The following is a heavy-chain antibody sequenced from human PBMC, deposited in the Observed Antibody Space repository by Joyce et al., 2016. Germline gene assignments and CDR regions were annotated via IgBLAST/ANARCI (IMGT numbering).Heavy chain of an antibody. Sequence: QVHLVESGGGVVQPGRSLRLSCAASEYTFTRYAIHWIRQSPSKGLGWVSMISYDGTNKYQGDALKCRFTISRDSSKNTVFLQLNSLRPNDTGLYYCARGAGTTGDAIDIWGQGTLVSVSS. CDR1: EYTFTRYA. V-gene: IGHV3-30*14. J-gene: IGHJ3*02. CDR3: ARGAGTTGDAIDI. CDR2: ISYDGTNK. D-gene: IGHD1-1*01.